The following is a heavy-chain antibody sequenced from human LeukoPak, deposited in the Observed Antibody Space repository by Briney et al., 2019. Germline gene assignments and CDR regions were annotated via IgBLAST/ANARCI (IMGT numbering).Heavy chain of an antibody. CDR3: AKGGYSGYDLRFDY. V-gene: IGHV3-23*01. Sequence: GGSLRLSCAASGFTFSSYAMSWVRQAPGKGLEWVSAISGSGGSTYYADSVKGRFTISRDNSKNTLYLQMNSLRAEDTAVYCCAKGGYSGYDLRFDYGGQGTLVTLSS. CDR1: GFTFSSYA. J-gene: IGHJ4*02. D-gene: IGHD5-12*01. CDR2: ISGSGGST.